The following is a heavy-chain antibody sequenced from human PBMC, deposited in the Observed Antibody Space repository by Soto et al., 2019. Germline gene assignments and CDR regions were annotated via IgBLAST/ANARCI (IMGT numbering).Heavy chain of an antibody. CDR2: IYWDDDK. V-gene: IGHV2-5*02. CDR1: GFSLSTSGVG. Sequence: QITLKESGPTLVKPTQTLTLTCTFSGFSLSTSGVGVGWIRQPPGKALEWLALIYWDDDKRYSPSLKSSLTTTNDPPNNQVVLTLTNMDPVDTATYYCPHSSSYALHYWGQGTLVTVSS. CDR3: PHSSSYALHY. D-gene: IGHD4-17*01. J-gene: IGHJ4*02.